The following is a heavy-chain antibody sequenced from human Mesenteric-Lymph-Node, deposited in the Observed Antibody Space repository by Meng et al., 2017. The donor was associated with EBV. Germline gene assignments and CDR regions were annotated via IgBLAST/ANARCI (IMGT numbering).Heavy chain of an antibody. CDR1: GGTFSSFV. Sequence: QVQLVQSGAELKKPGSSVKVSCKASGGTFSSFVLSWVRQAPGQGLEWMGGILPKFGPASYAQRFQGRVTITADASTSTAYMELSSLRSEDTAMYYCVRIGSIFPDYWGQGTLVTVSS. J-gene: IGHJ4*02. V-gene: IGHV1-69*01. CDR3: VRIGSIFPDY. D-gene: IGHD5/OR15-5a*01. CDR2: ILPKFGPA.